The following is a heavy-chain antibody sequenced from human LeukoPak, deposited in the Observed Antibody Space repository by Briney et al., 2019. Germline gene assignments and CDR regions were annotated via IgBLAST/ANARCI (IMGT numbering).Heavy chain of an antibody. J-gene: IGHJ1*01. Sequence: SVKVSCKASVGTVSSYAISWVRQAPGQGLEWMGRIIPSFGTANDAHKFQGTVTITADKSTSTAYMELSSLRSEDTAVYYCARDGPRYYDSSGYLTEYFQHWGQGTLVTVSS. CDR1: VGTVSSYA. CDR3: ARDGPRYYDSSGYLTEYFQH. CDR2: IIPSFGTA. V-gene: IGHV1-69*06. D-gene: IGHD3-22*01.